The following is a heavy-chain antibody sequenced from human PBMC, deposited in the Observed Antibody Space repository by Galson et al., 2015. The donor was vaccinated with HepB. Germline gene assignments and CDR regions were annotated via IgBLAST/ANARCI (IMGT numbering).Heavy chain of an antibody. CDR2: ISYDGSNK. J-gene: IGHJ6*02. D-gene: IGHD4-17*01. Sequence: SLRLSCAASGFTFSSYAMHWVRQAPGKGLEWVAVISYDGSNKYYADSVKGRFTISRDNSKNTLYLQMNSLRAEDTAVYYCASAEEDADYGFYCYYGKVVWGQGTPVTVSS. CDR1: GFTFSSYA. V-gene: IGHV3-30*04. CDR3: ASAEEDADYGFYCYYGKVV.